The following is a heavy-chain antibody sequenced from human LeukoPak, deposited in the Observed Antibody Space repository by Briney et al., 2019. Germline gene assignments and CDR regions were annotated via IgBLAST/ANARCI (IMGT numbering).Heavy chain of an antibody. CDR1: GGSISSYY. D-gene: IGHD2-15*01. V-gene: IGHV4-4*07. CDR2: IYTSGST. CDR3: ATLRLRADIVVVVAATRYYYYMDV. Sequence: SETLSLTCTVSGGSISSYYWSWIRQPAGKGLEWIGRIYTSGSTDYNPSLKSRVTMSVDTSKNQFSLKLSSVTAADTAVYYCATLRLRADIVVVVAATRYYYYMDVWGKGTTVTISS. J-gene: IGHJ6*03.